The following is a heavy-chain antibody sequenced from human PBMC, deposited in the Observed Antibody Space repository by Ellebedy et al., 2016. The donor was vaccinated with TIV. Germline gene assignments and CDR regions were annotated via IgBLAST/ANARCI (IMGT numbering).Heavy chain of an antibody. CDR3: AKDLGFAMDV. CDR2: AHNDETYK. J-gene: IGHJ6*02. D-gene: IGHD7-27*01. CDR1: GFIFNNYN. Sequence: GESLKISCAASGFIFNNYNLHRVRQAPGKGLEWVAIAHNDETYKFYADSVKGRFTVSRDNSGNTAYLHMSSLRVEDTAVYYCAKDLGFAMDVWGQGTTVTVSS. V-gene: IGHV3-30*02.